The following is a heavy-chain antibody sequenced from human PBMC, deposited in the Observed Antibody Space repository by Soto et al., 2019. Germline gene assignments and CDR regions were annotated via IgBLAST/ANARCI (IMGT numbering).Heavy chain of an antibody. D-gene: IGHD1-1*01. CDR3: ARGLTQLGGAFDL. CDR1: GGSFSGYS. J-gene: IGHJ3*01. CDR2: IYHSGTT. V-gene: IGHV4-34*01. Sequence: SETLSLTCAVYGGSFSGYSWSWIRQPPGKGLEWIGEIYHSGTTNYNPSLKSRVTISLDTSKNQFSLKLTSVTAADTAVYYCARGLTQLGGAFDLWGQGTMVTVSS.